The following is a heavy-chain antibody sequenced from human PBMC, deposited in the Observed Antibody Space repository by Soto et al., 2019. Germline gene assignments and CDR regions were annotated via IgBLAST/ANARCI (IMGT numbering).Heavy chain of an antibody. CDR3: ARDRGYAGYCSGGSCYRPEDKTPGYYYYGMDV. CDR2: IIPIFGTA. CDR1: GGTFSSYA. V-gene: IGHV1-69*13. D-gene: IGHD2-15*01. J-gene: IGHJ6*02. Sequence: ASVKVSCKASGGTFSSYAISWVRQAPGQGLEWMGGIIPIFGTANYAQKFQGRVTITADESTSTAYMELGSLRSGDTAVYYCARDRGYAGYCSGGSCYRPEDKTPGYYYYGMDVWGQGTTVTVSS.